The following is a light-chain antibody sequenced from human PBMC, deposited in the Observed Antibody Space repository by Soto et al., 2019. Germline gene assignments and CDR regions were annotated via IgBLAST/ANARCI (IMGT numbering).Light chain of an antibody. CDR3: QNHDSAPIT. CDR2: AAS. V-gene: IGKV1-27*01. J-gene: IGKJ5*01. Sequence: DIQMTQSPSSLSASVGDRVTITCRASQGISNYLAWYQQKPGKPPNLLIYAASTLQSGVPSRFSGSGSGADLTLTISSLQNGEFATYYCQNHDSAPITFGQGTRVEIK. CDR1: QGISNY.